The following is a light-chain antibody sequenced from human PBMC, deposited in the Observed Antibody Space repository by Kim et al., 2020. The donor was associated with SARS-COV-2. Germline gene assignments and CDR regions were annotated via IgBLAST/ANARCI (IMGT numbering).Light chain of an antibody. J-gene: IGLJ2*01. Sequence: SSELTQDPAVSVALGQTVRITCQGDSLRSYYATWYQQKPGQAPIVVIYGKNNRPSGIPDRFSGSSSGNTASLTITGTQAGDEADYYCNFRGSNDNGVFGG. V-gene: IGLV3-19*01. CDR3: NFRGSNDNGV. CDR2: GKN. CDR1: SLRSYY.